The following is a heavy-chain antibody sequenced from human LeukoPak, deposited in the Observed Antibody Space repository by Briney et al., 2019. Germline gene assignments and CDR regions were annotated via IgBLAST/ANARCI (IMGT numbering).Heavy chain of an antibody. CDR2: IYYSGST. V-gene: IGHV4-59*01. J-gene: IGHJ4*02. CDR3: ARGYYGSGVL. Sequence: SETLSLTCTVSGGSISSYYWSWIRQPPGKGLEWIGYIYYSGSTNYNPSLKSRVTMSVDTSKNQFSLKLSSVTAADTAVYYCARGYYGSGVLWGQGTLVTVSS. CDR1: GGSISSYY. D-gene: IGHD3-10*01.